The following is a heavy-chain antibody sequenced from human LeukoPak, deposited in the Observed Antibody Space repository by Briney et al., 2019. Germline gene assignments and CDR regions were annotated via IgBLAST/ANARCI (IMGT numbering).Heavy chain of an antibody. CDR2: INDNGGRT. J-gene: IGHJ4*02. V-gene: IGHV3-64D*09. Sequence: PGGSLRLSCSASGFTFSRYAMHWVRQAPGMGLEYVSGINDNGGRTHYGDSVKGRFSISRDNSKNTLHLQMSTLRAEDTALYYCVKDVGGSYAFDYWGQGILVTVAS. CDR3: VKDVGGSYAFDY. D-gene: IGHD1-26*01. CDR1: GFTFSRYA.